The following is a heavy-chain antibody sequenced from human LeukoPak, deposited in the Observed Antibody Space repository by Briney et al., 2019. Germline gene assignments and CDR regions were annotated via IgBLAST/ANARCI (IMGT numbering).Heavy chain of an antibody. Sequence: ESSETLSLTCAVYGGSFSGYYWSWIRQPPGKGLEWIGEINHSGSTNYNPSLKGRVTISVDTSKNQFSLKLSSVTAADTAVYYCARTTPWYAYYYDSSEGFDYWGQGTLVTVSS. CDR2: INHSGST. V-gene: IGHV4-34*01. J-gene: IGHJ4*02. D-gene: IGHD3-22*01. CDR1: GGSFSGYY. CDR3: ARTTPWYAYYYDSSEGFDY.